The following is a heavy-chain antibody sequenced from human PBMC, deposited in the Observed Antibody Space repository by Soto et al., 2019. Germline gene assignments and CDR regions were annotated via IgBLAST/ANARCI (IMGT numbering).Heavy chain of an antibody. CDR2: IRPDGSDK. J-gene: IGHJ4*02. D-gene: IGHD2-15*01. Sequence: GGSLRLSCTAPGFIFSSFWIGWVRQAPGKGLEWVANIRPDGSDKHYVDSMRGRFTISRDNAKNSLDLQMSSLRGDDTAVYYCARGGGTLDSWGQGTQVTVSS. CDR3: ARGGGTLDS. CDR1: GFIFSSFW. V-gene: IGHV3-7*03.